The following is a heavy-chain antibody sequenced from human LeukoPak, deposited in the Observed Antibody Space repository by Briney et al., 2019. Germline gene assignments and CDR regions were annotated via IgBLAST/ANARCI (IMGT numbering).Heavy chain of an antibody. J-gene: IGHJ6*04. CDR3: AELGITMIGGV. Sequence: GGSLRLSCAASGFTFSSYTMNWVRQAPGEGLEWVSYISSSGSTIYYADSVKGRFTISRDNAKNSLYLQMNSLRAEDTAVYYCAELGITMIGGVWGKGTTVTISS. CDR2: ISSSGSTI. D-gene: IGHD3-10*02. CDR1: GFTFSSYT. V-gene: IGHV3-48*04.